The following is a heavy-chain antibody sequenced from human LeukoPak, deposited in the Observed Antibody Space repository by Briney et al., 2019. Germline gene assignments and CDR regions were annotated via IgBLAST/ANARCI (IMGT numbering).Heavy chain of an antibody. CDR3: ARVTSIAAQWYYFDY. CDR1: GGSISTYY. CDR2: IYYSGST. J-gene: IGHJ4*02. Sequence: SETLSLTCTVSGGSISTYYWSWIRQPPGKGLEWIGYIYYSGSTNYNPSLKSRATISADTPKNQFSLKLSPVTAADTAVYYCARVTSIAAQWYYFDYWGQGTLVTVSS. V-gene: IGHV4-59*01. D-gene: IGHD6-25*01.